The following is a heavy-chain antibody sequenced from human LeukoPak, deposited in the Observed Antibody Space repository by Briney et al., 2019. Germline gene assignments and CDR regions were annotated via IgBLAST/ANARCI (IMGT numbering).Heavy chain of an antibody. D-gene: IGHD6-25*01. CDR2: MSYDGSNK. CDR1: GFTFSSYG. Sequence: GGSLRLSCAASGFTFSSYGMHWVRQAPGKGLEWVAVMSYDGSNKYYVDSVKGRFTISRDNSKNTVYLQMNSLRAEDTAVYYCAKDRSGGNFYYYGMDVWSQGTTVTVSS. V-gene: IGHV3-30*18. CDR3: AKDRSGGNFYYYGMDV. J-gene: IGHJ6*02.